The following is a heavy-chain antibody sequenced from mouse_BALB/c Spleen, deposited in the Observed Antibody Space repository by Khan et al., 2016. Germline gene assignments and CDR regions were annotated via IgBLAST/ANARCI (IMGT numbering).Heavy chain of an antibody. Sequence: EVKLLESGPSLVKSSQSLSLTCTVTGYSITSDYAWNWIRQFPGNKLEWMGYISYSGYSSYNPSLTSLTSCTRDTSKIRFCLQLNSVKPDDTATDYGAKCRRKAWFAYWGQGTLVTVST. CDR1: GYSITSDYA. J-gene: IGHJ3*01. V-gene: IGHV3-2*02. CDR2: ISYSGYS. CDR3: AKCRRKAWFAY.